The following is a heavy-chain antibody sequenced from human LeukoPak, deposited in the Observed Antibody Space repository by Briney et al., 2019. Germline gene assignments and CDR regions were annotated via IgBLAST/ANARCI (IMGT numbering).Heavy chain of an antibody. CDR1: GFTLSDNY. CDR3: ARDAPQVPAAGVLAS. J-gene: IGHJ5*02. D-gene: IGHD6-13*01. CDR2: MYSGGDT. V-gene: IGHV3-53*01. Sequence: GGSLRLSCAASGFTLSDNYMSWVRQAPGKGVEWVSVMYSGGDTYYANSVKGRFTFSRDISKNTLFLQMNGLTTEDTAMYYCARDAPQVPAAGVLASWGQGTLVTVSS.